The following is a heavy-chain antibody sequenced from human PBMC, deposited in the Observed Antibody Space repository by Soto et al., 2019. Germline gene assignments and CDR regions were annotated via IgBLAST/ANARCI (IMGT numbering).Heavy chain of an antibody. CDR1: GYSFTSYW. V-gene: IGHV5-10-1*01. J-gene: IGHJ6*02. CDR3: ARRNSYGYYYYGMDV. CDR2: IDPSDSYT. D-gene: IGHD5-18*01. Sequence: XESLKISYKGSGYSFTSYWISWVRQIPGKGLEWMGRIDPSDSYTNYSPSFQGHVTISADKSISTAYLQWSSLKASDTATYYCARRNSYGYYYYGMDVWGQGTTVTVSS.